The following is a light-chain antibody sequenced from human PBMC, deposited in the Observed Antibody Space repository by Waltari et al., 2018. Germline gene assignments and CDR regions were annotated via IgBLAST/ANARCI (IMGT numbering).Light chain of an antibody. J-gene: IGKJ1*01. CDR3: QHYVRLPAT. CDR2: GAS. V-gene: IGKV3-20*01. Sequence: EILLTQCPGTLSLSPGERATLSCRASQSVTRALAWYQQKPGQAPRLLIYGASNRATGIPDRFSGSGSGTDFSLTISRLEPEDFAVYYCQHYVRLPATFGQGTKVEIK. CDR1: QSVTRA.